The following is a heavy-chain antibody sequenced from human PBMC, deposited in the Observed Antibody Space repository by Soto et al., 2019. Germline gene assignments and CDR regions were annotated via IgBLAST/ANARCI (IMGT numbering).Heavy chain of an antibody. D-gene: IGHD3-3*01. CDR3: AKEYDFWSESASWFDP. CDR2: ISGSGGST. CDR1: GFTFSSYA. J-gene: IGHJ5*02. V-gene: IGHV3-23*01. Sequence: GGYLRLSCAASGFTFSSYAMSWVRQAPGKGLEWVSAISGSGGSTYYADSVKGRFTISRDNSNNTLYLQMNSLRAEDTAVYYCAKEYDFWSESASWFDPWGQGTLVTVSS.